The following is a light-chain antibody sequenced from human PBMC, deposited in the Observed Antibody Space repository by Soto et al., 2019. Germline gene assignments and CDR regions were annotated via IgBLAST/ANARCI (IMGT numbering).Light chain of an antibody. CDR2: DAS. CDR3: QQRVDWSPLT. Sequence: EIVLTQSPVTLSLSPGEIATLSCRASQGVSSYLAWYQHKPGQAPKLLIYDASNRATGIPARFSGSGSGTDFTLTISSLEPEDFAVYYCQQRVDWSPLTFGGGTKVEIK. V-gene: IGKV3-11*01. CDR1: QGVSSY. J-gene: IGKJ4*01.